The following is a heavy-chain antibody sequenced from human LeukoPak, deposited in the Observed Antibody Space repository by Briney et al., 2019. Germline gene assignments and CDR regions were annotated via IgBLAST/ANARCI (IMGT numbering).Heavy chain of an antibody. CDR2: IIPIFGTA. CDR3: ARGRNARRDGYNLLGY. D-gene: IGHD5-24*01. Sequence: SVKVSCKASGGTFSSYAISWVRQAPGQGLEWMGGIIPIFGTANYAQKFQGRVTITTDESTSTAYMELSSLRSEDTAVYYCARGRNARRDGYNLLGYWGQGTLVTASS. CDR1: GGTFSSYA. V-gene: IGHV1-69*05. J-gene: IGHJ4*02.